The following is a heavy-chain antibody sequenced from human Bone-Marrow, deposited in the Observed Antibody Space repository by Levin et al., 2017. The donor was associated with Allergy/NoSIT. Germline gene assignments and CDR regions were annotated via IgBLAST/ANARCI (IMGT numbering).Heavy chain of an antibody. V-gene: IGHV1-24*01. J-gene: IGHJ4*02. CDR3: ATDKSIVGATIFDY. Sequence: ASVKVSCKVSGYTLTELSMHWVRQAPGKGLEWMGGFDPEDGETIYAQKFQGRVTMTEDTSTDTAYMELSSLRSEDTAVYYCATDKSIVGATIFDYWGQGTLVTVSS. D-gene: IGHD1-26*01. CDR2: FDPEDGET. CDR1: GYTLTELS.